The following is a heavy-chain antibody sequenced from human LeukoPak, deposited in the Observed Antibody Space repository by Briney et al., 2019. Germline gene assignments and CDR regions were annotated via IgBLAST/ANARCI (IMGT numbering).Heavy chain of an antibody. V-gene: IGHV3-20*04. J-gene: IGHJ5*02. CDR2: INWNGGST. D-gene: IGHD6-6*01. CDR3: ARGSARSPFDP. CDR1: GFTLSDAW. Sequence: GGSLRLSCAASGFTLSDAWVSWVRHAPGKGLEWVSGINWNGGSTGYADSVKGRFTISRDNAKNSLYLQMNSLRAEDTALYYCARGSARSPFDPWGQGTLVTVSS.